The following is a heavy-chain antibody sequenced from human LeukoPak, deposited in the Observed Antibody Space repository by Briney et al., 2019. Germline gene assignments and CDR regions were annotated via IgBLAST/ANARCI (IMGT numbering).Heavy chain of an antibody. D-gene: IGHD3-22*01. CDR3: ARVNGPNSGYYYTLGL. CDR2: IWFDGTEK. Sequence: AGTSLRLSCAASGLTFRNYAMHWVRQAPGGGLEWVAVIWFDGTEKYYAASVMGRFTISRDSSESTLYLQMNGLRTEDTAVYYCARVNGPNSGYYYTLGLWGQGTPVTVSS. J-gene: IGHJ4*02. CDR1: GLTFRNYA. V-gene: IGHV3-33*01.